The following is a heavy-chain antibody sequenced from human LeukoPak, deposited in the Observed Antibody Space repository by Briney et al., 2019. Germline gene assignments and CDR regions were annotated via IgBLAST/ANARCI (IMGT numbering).Heavy chain of an antibody. Sequence: EGSLRLSCAASGFTFSDYYMSWSRQAPGKGLEWVSYISSSSRYTNYADSVKGRFTISRDNAKNSLYLQINSLRAEDTAVYYCARDFTSDYDILTGYSPYYFDYWGQGTLVTVSS. CDR3: ARDFTSDYDILTGYSPYYFDY. D-gene: IGHD3-9*01. CDR2: ISSSSRYT. CDR1: GFTFSDYY. J-gene: IGHJ4*02. V-gene: IGHV3-11*05.